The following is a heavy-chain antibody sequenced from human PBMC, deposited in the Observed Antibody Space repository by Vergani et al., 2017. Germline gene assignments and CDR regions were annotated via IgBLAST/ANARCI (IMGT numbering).Heavy chain of an antibody. CDR3: ATEWELRGGVAIDY. CDR2: ISSSSSTI. J-gene: IGHJ4*02. CDR1: GFTFSSYS. Sequence: EVQLLESGGGLVQPGGSLRLSCAASGFTFSSYSMNWVRQAPGKGLEWVSYISSSSSTIYYADSVKGRFTISRDNAKNSLYLQMNSLRAEDTAVYYCATEWELRGGVAIDYWGQGTLVTVSS. V-gene: IGHV3-48*01. D-gene: IGHD1-26*01.